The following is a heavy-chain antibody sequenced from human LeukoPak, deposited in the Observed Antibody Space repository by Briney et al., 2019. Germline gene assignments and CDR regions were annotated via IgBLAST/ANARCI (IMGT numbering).Heavy chain of an antibody. D-gene: IGHD3-10*01. CDR3: QRESDAFHI. Sequence: GGSLRLSCAASGCTFSSYVMSWGRQAPGKGLEWVSVISGSGGSTYYADSVKGRFTISRDNSKNTLYLQMNSLRAEDTAVYYCQRESDAFHIWGQGVMVTVSS. J-gene: IGHJ3*02. CDR2: ISGSGGST. V-gene: IGHV3-23*01. CDR1: GCTFSSYV.